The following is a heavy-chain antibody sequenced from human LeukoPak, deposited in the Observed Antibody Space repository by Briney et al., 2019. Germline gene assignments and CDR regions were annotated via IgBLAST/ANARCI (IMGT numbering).Heavy chain of an antibody. CDR1: GVSISSYY. V-gene: IGHV4-59*08. CDR3: ARHIAVAGEPYWYFDL. J-gene: IGHJ2*01. D-gene: IGHD6-19*01. CDR2: IYYSGST. Sequence: SETLSLTCTVSGVSISSYYWSWIRQPPGKGLEWIGYIYYSGSTNYNPSLKSRVTISVDTSKNQFSLKLSSVTAADTAVYYCARHIAVAGEPYWYFDLWGRGTLVTVSS.